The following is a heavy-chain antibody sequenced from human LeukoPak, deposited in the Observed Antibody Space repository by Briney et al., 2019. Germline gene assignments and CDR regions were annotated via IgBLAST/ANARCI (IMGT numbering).Heavy chain of an antibody. D-gene: IGHD3-10*01. V-gene: IGHV1-2*06. J-gene: IGHJ4*02. CDR2: INPNSGGT. Sequence: GASVKISCKVSGYTFTDYYMHWVRQAPGQGLEWMGRINPNSGGTNYAQKFQGRVTMTRDTSISTAYMELSRLRSDDTAVYYCARVYYGSGSYLVYWGQGALVTVSS. CDR3: ARVYYGSGSYLVY. CDR1: GYTFTDYY.